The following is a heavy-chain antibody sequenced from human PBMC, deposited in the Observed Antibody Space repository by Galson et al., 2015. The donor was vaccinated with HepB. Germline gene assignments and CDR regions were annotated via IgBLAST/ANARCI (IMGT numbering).Heavy chain of an antibody. D-gene: IGHD1-20*01. Sequence: SVKVSCKASGYTFTSYAMHWVRQAPGQRLEWMGWINAGNGNTKYSQKFQGRVTITRDTSASTAYMELSSLRSEDTAVYYCARDMHNWNDVPWFDPWGQGTLVTVSS. J-gene: IGHJ5*02. CDR1: GYTFTSYA. V-gene: IGHV1-3*01. CDR3: ARDMHNWNDVPWFDP. CDR2: INAGNGNT.